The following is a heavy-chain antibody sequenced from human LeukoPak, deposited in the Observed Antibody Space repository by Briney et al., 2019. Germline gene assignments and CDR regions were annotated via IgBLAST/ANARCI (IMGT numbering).Heavy chain of an antibody. V-gene: IGHV3-74*01. Sequence: GGSPRLSCAASGFTFTNYWVHWVRQAPGEGLVWVSRIKTDGSYTSYADSVKGRFTISRDNAKNTLYLQMNSLRAEDTAVYYCARDVQSGPGYWGQGTLVTVSS. D-gene: IGHD7-27*01. CDR3: ARDVQSGPGY. CDR2: IKTDGSYT. J-gene: IGHJ4*02. CDR1: GFTFTNYW.